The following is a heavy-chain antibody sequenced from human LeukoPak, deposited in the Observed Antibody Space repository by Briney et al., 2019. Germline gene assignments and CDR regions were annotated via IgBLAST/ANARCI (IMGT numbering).Heavy chain of an antibody. CDR3: ARDRDYYDSSGYYTGAFDI. V-gene: IGHV4-39*02. D-gene: IGHD3-22*01. CDR2: IYYSGST. J-gene: IGHJ3*02. Sequence: ETLSLTCTVSGGSISSYYWGWIRQPPGKGLEWIGSIYYSGSTYYNPSLKSRVTISVDTSKNQFSLKLSSVTAADTAVYYCARDRDYYDSSGYYTGAFDIWGQGTMVTVSS. CDR1: GGSISSYY.